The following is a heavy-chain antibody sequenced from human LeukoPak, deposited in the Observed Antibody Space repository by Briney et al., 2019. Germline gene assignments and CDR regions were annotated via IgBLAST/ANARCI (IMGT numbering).Heavy chain of an antibody. D-gene: IGHD1-26*01. Sequence: PGGSLRLSCAASGFTFSAYSINWVRQAPGRGLEWVSSISSSGTYIYYADSVKGRFTISRDNAKNSLSLQMNSLRAEDTAVYYCARGFRYSGSYHHWFDPWGQGTLVTVSS. J-gene: IGHJ5*02. CDR2: ISSSGTYI. CDR3: ARGFRYSGSYHHWFDP. V-gene: IGHV3-21*01. CDR1: GFTFSAYS.